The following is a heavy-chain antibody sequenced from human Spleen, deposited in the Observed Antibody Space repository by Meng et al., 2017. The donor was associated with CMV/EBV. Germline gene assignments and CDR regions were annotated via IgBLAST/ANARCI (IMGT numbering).Heavy chain of an antibody. CDR1: GGSISSSSYY. CDR2: IYYSGST. J-gene: IGHJ4*02. D-gene: IGHD6-13*01. V-gene: IGHV4-39*07. CDR3: ARHLKSSRWSFDY. Sequence: SETLSLTCTVSGGSISSSSYYWGWIRQPPGKGLEWIGSIYYSGSTYYNPSFQGQVTISTDKSISTAYVQWSSLKASDTAMYYCARHLKSSRWSFDYWGQGTQVTVSS.